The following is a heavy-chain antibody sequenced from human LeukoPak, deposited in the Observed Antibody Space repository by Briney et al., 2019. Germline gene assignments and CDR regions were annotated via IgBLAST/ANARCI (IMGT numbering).Heavy chain of an antibody. V-gene: IGHV3-23*01. CDR3: ARVAQRFSDAFDI. Sequence: GGSLRLSCAASGFTFSSYAMTWVRQAPGKGLEWVSAISGSGGSTYYADSVKGRFTISRDNSKNTLYLQMNSLRAEDTAVYYCARVAQRFSDAFDIWGQGTMVTVSS. D-gene: IGHD6-25*01. CDR2: ISGSGGST. J-gene: IGHJ3*02. CDR1: GFTFSSYA.